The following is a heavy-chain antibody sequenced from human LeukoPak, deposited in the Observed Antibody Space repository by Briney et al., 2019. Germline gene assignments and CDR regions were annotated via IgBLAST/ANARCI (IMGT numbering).Heavy chain of an antibody. J-gene: IGHJ4*02. V-gene: IGHV3-30*03. CDR1: GITFSSYG. CDR3: ARDRGGSGSSFTGEFDY. Sequence: GGSLRLSCTASGITFSSYGMTWVRQAPGKGLEWVAIILYDGSKNCYVESVKGRFTISRDKSKNTLYVQMNSLRAEDTAVYYCARDRGGSGSSFTGEFDYWGQGTLVTVSS. D-gene: IGHD1-26*01. CDR2: ILYDGSKN.